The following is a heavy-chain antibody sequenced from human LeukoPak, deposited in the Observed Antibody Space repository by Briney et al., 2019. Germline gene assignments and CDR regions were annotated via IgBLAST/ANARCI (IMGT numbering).Heavy chain of an antibody. V-gene: IGHV4-31*03. J-gene: IGHJ3*02. CDR2: IYYSGST. CDR3: ARKTLYTNAFDI. CDR1: GGSISSGGYY. D-gene: IGHD3-16*01. Sequence: PSQTQSLTCTVSGGSISSGGYYWSWIRQHPGKGLEWIGYIYYSGSTYYNPSLKSRVTISVDTSKNQFSLKLSSVTAADTAVYYCARKTLYTNAFDIWGQGTMVTVSS.